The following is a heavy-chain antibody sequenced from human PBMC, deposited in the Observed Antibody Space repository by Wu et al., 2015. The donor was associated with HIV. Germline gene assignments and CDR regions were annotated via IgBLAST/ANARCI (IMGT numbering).Heavy chain of an antibody. D-gene: IGHD3-22*01. CDR2: ISAYNGNT. CDR3: ARDRYYDSSGYYLDAFDI. Sequence: QVQLVQSGAEVKKPGASVKVSCKASGYTFTSYGISWVRQAPGQGLEWMGWISAYNGNTNYAQKLQGRVTMTTDTSTSTAYMELRSLRSDDTAVYYCARDRYYDSSGYYLDAFDIWGQGDNGHRLF. J-gene: IGHJ3*02. V-gene: IGHV1-18*01. CDR1: GYTFTSYG.